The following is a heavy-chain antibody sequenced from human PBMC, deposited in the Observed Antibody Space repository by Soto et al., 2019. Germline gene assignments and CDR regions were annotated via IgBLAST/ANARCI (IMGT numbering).Heavy chain of an antibody. J-gene: IGHJ3*02. CDR3: AADSSGHNNEAFDI. CDR1: GGSIKSSTYY. D-gene: IGHD3-22*01. Sequence: SETLSLTCTVSGGSIKSSTYYWGWIRQPPGKGLERIGSIYKSGNTYYNPSLNSRVTISVDTSKNQFSLKLSSVTAADTAVYYCAADSSGHNNEAFDIWGQGTMVTVSS. V-gene: IGHV4-39*01. CDR2: IYKSGNT.